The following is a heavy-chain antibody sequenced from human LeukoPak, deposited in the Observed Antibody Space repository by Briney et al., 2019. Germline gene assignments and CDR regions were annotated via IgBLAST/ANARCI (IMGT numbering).Heavy chain of an antibody. CDR2: FGSDSRTI. D-gene: IGHD6-19*01. CDR1: GFTFTPYS. Sequence: PGRSLTLSCAASGFTFTPYSMNWVRQAPGKGLEWVSYFGSDSRTIFYADSVKGRFTISRDNAKNSLYLQMNSLRAEDTAVYYCARDISGWLDYWGQGTLVTVSS. J-gene: IGHJ4*02. CDR3: ARDISGWLDY. V-gene: IGHV3-48*01.